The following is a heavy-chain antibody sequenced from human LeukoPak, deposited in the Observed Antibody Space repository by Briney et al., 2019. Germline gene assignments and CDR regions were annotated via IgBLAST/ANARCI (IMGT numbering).Heavy chain of an antibody. D-gene: IGHD3-22*01. CDR2: IYYSGST. CDR3: ARGRSGYYDSSGVLDY. V-gene: IGHV4-59*01. CDR1: GVSISSYY. J-gene: IGHJ4*02. Sequence: KSSETLSLTCTVSGVSISSYYWSWIRQPPGKGLEWIGYIYYSGSTNYNPSLKSRVTISVDTSKNQFSLKLSSVTAADTAVYYCARGRSGYYDSSGVLDYWGQGTLVTVSS.